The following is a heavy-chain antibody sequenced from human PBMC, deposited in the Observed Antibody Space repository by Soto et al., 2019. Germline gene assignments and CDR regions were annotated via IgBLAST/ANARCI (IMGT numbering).Heavy chain of an antibody. V-gene: IGHV4-31*03. CDR2: IYNSGTT. CDR1: GGSITRGGYY. CDR3: ARDPAP. J-gene: IGHJ5*02. Sequence: QVQLQESGPGLVKPSETLSLTCTVSGGSITRGGYYWSWIRQHPGKGLEWIGYIYNSGTTYYNPSLKSRFTKSEAPSKTQFPLKLTSVTAAATAVYYCARDPAPWGQGTLVTVSS.